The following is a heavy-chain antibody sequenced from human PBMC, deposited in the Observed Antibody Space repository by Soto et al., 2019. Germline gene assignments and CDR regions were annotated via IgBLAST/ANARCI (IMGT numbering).Heavy chain of an antibody. D-gene: IGHD3-3*01. Sequence: QDQLVQSGAEVKKPGASVKVSCKASVFTSSGISWVRQAPGQRLEWMGWISTHNANTIYAQKFQGRVIMTMDTSTITVYMELRSLRPDDTAVYLCAREGILGLFDAYDLWGQGTMVTVSS. CDR2: ISTHNANT. J-gene: IGHJ3*01. V-gene: IGHV1-18*04. CDR1: VFTSSG. CDR3: AREGILGLFDAYDL.